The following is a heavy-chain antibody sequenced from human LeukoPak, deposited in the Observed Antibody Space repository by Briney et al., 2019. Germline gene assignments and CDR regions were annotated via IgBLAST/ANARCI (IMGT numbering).Heavy chain of an antibody. Sequence: PSETLSLTCAVYGGSFSGYYWSWIRQPPGKGLEWIGEINFSGSTNYNPSLKSRVTISVDTSKNQFSLKPSSVTAADTAVYYCARPLMLGLHHQNWFDPWGQGTLVTVSS. CDR3: ARPLMLGLHHQNWFDP. CDR1: GGSFSGYY. V-gene: IGHV4-34*01. D-gene: IGHD3-10*02. J-gene: IGHJ5*02. CDR2: INFSGST.